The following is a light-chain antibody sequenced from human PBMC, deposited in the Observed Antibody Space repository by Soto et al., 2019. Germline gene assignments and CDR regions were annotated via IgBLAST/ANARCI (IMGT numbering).Light chain of an antibody. V-gene: IGLV2-8*01. J-gene: IGLJ3*02. Sequence: QAVVTQPPSASGSPGQSVTISCTGTSRDVGGYSDVSWYQQHPGKAPKLMIYEVSKRTSGVPDRFSGSKSGNTASLTVSGLQAEDEADYYCSSYAGSNNLVFGGGTKLTVL. CDR3: SSYAGSNNLV. CDR1: SRDVGGYSD. CDR2: EVS.